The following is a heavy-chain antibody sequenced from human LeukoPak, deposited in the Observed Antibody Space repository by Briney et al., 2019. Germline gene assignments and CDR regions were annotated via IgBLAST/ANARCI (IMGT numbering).Heavy chain of an antibody. D-gene: IGHD3-10*01. V-gene: IGHV3-53*01. Sequence: GGSLRLSCAASGFSLSTYSMNWVRQAPGKGLEGVSVIYSGGSTYYADSVKGRFTISRDSSKNTLYLQMNNLRAEDTAVYYCARGSQDSGSYYLGYWGQGTLVTVSS. J-gene: IGHJ4*02. CDR3: ARGSQDSGSYYLGY. CDR2: IYSGGST. CDR1: GFSLSTYS.